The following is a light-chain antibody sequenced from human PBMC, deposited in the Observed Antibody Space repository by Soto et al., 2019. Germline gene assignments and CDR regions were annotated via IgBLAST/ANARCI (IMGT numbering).Light chain of an antibody. V-gene: IGKV3D-15*01. Sequence: EIVMTQSPATLSVSPGDRVTLSCRASQSVNSKLAWYQHNPGQAPRLLIYDASTRATGIPARFSGSGSGTEFTLTISSLQSVDFAIYYCQQYNNWLWTFGQGTKLEIK. J-gene: IGKJ1*01. CDR3: QQYNNWLWT. CDR1: QSVNSK. CDR2: DAS.